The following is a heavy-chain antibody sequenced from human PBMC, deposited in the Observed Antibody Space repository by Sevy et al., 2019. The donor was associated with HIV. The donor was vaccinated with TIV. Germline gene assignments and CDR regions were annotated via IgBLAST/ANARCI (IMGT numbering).Heavy chain of an antibody. CDR2: ISSSSSTI. CDR3: AREGLESIRYQLLAYYYYGMDV. J-gene: IGHJ6*02. Sequence: GGSLRLSCAASGFTFSSYSMNWVRQAPGKGLEWVSYISSSSSTIYYADSVTGRFTICRDNAKNSLYLQMNSLRDEDTAVYYCAREGLESIRYQLLAYYYYGMDVWGQGTTVTVSS. V-gene: IGHV3-48*02. CDR1: GFTFSSYS. D-gene: IGHD2-2*01.